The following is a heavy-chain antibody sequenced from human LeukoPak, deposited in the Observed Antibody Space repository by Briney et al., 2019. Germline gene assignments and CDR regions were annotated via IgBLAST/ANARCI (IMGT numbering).Heavy chain of an antibody. CDR1: RFTFSRYE. V-gene: IGHV3-48*03. CDR3: ARAMRWLSDY. J-gene: IGHJ4*02. Sequence: PGGSLRLSCAASRFTFSRYEMNWVRQAPGKGLEWVSYISSSGSTIYYADSVKGRFTISRDNAKNSLYLQMNSLRAEDTAVYYCARAMRWLSDYWGQGTLVTVSS. D-gene: IGHD5-24*01. CDR2: ISSSGSTI.